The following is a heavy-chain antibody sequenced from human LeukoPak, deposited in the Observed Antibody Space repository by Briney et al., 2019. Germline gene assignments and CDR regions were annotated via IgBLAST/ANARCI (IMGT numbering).Heavy chain of an antibody. V-gene: IGHV1-69*13. CDR2: IIPIFGTA. CDR1: GGTFSSYA. Sequence: ASVKVSCKASGGTFSSYAISWVRQAPGQGLEWMGGIIPIFGTANYAQKFQGRVTITADESTSTAYMELSSLRSEDTAVYYCARISIAAAGLTDTVVDYWGQRTLVTVSS. J-gene: IGHJ4*02. CDR3: ARISIAAAGLTDTVVDY. D-gene: IGHD6-13*01.